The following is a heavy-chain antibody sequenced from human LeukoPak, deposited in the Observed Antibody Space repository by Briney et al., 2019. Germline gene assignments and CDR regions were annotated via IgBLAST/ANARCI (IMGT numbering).Heavy chain of an antibody. CDR3: ASHCTSASCYAY. J-gene: IGHJ4*02. V-gene: IGHV3-23*01. Sequence: GGSLRLSCTASGFTFSGFAMSWVRQAPGKGLEWVSDISGSGSNTDYADSVKGRFTIARDNSKNTLYLQMNNLRAEDTALYSCASHCTSASCYAYWGQGTLVAVSS. D-gene: IGHD2-2*01. CDR2: ISGSGSNT. CDR1: GFTFSGFA.